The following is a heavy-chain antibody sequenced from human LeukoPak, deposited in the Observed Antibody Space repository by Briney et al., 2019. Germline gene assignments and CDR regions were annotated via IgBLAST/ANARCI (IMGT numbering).Heavy chain of an antibody. CDR2: IHNDGTMG. V-gene: IGHV3-30*02. D-gene: IGHD5-12*01. CDR3: AKEGDEFRGYLDV. CDR1: GFTFSRLG. Sequence: GSLRLSCATSGFTFSRLGMQWVRQAPGKGLEWVAVIHNDGTMGQYADSVKGRFTISKDFSRNTLHLQMHSLRDDDMAVYYCAKEGDEFRGYLDVWGKGTTVTVSS. J-gene: IGHJ6*04.